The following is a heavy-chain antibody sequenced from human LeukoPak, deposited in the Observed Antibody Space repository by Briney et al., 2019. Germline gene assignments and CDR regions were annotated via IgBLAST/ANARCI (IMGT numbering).Heavy chain of an antibody. J-gene: IGHJ4*02. CDR2: INTNTGNP. D-gene: IGHD6-19*01. CDR1: GYTFTIYA. CDR3: ARERRGGQWLVPGEY. V-gene: IGHV7-4-1*02. Sequence: GASVTVSCKSSGYTFTIYAMNWVRQAPGQGLEWMGWINTNTGNPTYAQGFTGRFVFSLDTSVSTAYLQISSLKAEDTAVYYCARERRGGQWLVPGEYWGQGTLVTVSS.